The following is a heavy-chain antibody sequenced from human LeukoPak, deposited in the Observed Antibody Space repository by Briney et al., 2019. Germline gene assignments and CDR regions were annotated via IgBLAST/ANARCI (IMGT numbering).Heavy chain of an antibody. V-gene: IGHV4-34*01. CDR1: GGSFSGYY. J-gene: IGHJ3*02. CDR2: INHSGST. CDR3: ARWAEYYDFWSGSKPDAFDI. D-gene: IGHD3-3*01. Sequence: PSETLSLTCAVYGGSFSGYYWSWIRQPPGKGLEWIGEINHSGSTNYNPSLKSRVTISVDTSKNQFSLKLSSVTAADTAVYYCARWAEYYDFWSGSKPDAFDIWGQGTMVTVSS.